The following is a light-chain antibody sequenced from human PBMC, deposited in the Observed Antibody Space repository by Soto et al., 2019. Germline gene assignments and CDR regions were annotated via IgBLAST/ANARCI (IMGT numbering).Light chain of an antibody. V-gene: IGLV1-51*01. Sequence: QSVLTQPPSVSAAPGQKVTISCSGSRSNIANNYVSWYQQLPGTAPKLLIYDNNKRPSGIPDRFSGSKSGTSATLGITGLQTGDEADHYCGTWDSSLSSAIFGGGTKLTVL. CDR2: DNN. CDR1: RSNIANNY. J-gene: IGLJ2*01. CDR3: GTWDSSLSSAI.